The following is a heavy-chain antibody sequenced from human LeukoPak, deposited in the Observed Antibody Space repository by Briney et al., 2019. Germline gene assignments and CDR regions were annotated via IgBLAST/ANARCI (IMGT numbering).Heavy chain of an antibody. CDR1: GFTFGSYA. Sequence: GGSLRLSCAASGFTFGSYAMSWVRQAPGKGLEWVSAITESGGGTYNADSVKGRFTISRDNSKNTLYLQMNSLRAEDTAVYYCAKDRDSSGYYSYWGQGTLVTVSS. J-gene: IGHJ4*02. CDR3: AKDRDSSGYYSY. D-gene: IGHD3-22*01. V-gene: IGHV3-23*01. CDR2: ITESGGGT.